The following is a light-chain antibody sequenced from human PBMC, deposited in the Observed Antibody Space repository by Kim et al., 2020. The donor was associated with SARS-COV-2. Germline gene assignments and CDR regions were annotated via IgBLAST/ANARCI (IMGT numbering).Light chain of an antibody. CDR2: YDS. Sequence: APGQTARITGGGAAMENKEVHWYQQRPGQAPLLVVSYDSDRPSGIPARFSGSNSGNTATLTIGRVEAGDEADYYCQVWESTSERVFGGGTQLTVL. CDR3: QVWESTSERV. CDR1: AMENKE. J-gene: IGLJ3*02. V-gene: IGLV3-21*02.